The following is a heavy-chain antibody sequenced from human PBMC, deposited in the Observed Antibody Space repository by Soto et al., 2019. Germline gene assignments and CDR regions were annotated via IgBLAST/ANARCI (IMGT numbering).Heavy chain of an antibody. V-gene: IGHV4-31*03. CDR3: ARFQLYNGLEV. CDR1: GGSISSGGYH. J-gene: IGHJ6*04. CDR2: IDYNGST. D-gene: IGHD2-2*01. Sequence: PSETLSLTCTVSGGSISSGGYHWSWIRQHPGKGLEWIGYIDYNGSTYYNPSLKSRVTISIDTSKNQFSLKLSSVTAADTAMYYCARFQLYNGLEVWGKGTRFAASS.